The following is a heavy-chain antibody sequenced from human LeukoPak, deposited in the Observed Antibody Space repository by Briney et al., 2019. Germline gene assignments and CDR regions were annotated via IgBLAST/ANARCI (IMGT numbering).Heavy chain of an antibody. CDR2: INHSGST. CDR3: ARGYDSLDV. D-gene: IGHD3-3*01. V-gene: IGHV4-34*01. CDR1: XXXFSXXX. J-gene: IGHJ6*02. Sequence: SETLSLTCAVXXXXFSXXXWSWIXXXXXXGLEWIGEINHSGSTNYNPALKSRVTISVDTSKNQFSLKLSSVTAADTAVYYCARGYDSLDVWGQGTTVTVSS.